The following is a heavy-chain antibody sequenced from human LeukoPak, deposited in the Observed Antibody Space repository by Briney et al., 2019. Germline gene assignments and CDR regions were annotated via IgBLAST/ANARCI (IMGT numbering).Heavy chain of an antibody. V-gene: IGHV3-64D*06. CDR2: ISSNGGST. CDR1: GFTFSSYA. J-gene: IGHJ1*01. D-gene: IGHD2-15*01. Sequence: GGSLRLSCSASGFTFSSYAMHWVRQAPGEGLEYVSAISSNGGSTYYADSVKGRFTISRDNSKNTLYLQMSSLGAEDTAVYYCVKDRKYCSGGSCYSPYAEYFQHWGQGTLVTVSS. CDR3: VKDRKYCSGGSCYSPYAEYFQH.